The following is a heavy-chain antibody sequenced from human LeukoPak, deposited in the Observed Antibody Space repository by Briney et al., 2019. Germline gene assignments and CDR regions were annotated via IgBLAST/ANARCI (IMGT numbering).Heavy chain of an antibody. V-gene: IGHV3-7*01. CDR1: GFSFSTTW. Sequence: PGGSLRLSCAASGFSFSTTWMSWVRQAPGKGLEWVAIIQHDGGVTFYVGSVKGRFTISRDNAKNSLFLQMNSLRAEDTAVYYCVSGDGRGYGSECWGQGSQDSVRS. CDR3: VSGDGRGYGSEC. D-gene: IGHD3-10*01. CDR2: IQHDGGVT. J-gene: IGHJ4*02.